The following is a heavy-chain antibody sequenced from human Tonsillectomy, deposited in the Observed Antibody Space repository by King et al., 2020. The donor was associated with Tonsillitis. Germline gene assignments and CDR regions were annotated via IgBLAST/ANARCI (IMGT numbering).Heavy chain of an antibody. J-gene: IGHJ4*02. CDR3: ARDSSGSF. CDR2: INRDGSST. D-gene: IGHD6-19*01. Sequence: VQLVESGGGLVQPGGSLRLSCAASGFTFSDHWMHWVRPAPGKGLVGVSRINRDGSSTTYADSVKGRFTISRDNAKNTRYLQMNSLRADDTAVYYCARDSSGSFWGQGTLVTVSS. CDR1: GFTFSDHW. V-gene: IGHV3-74*03.